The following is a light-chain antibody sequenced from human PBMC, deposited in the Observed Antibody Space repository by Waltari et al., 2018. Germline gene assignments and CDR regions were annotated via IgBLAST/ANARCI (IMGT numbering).Light chain of an antibody. CDR1: QSFSSN. Sequence: EIVMTQSPATLSVSPGERANLSCRASQSFSSNLAWYQQKPGQAPRHLIYGASTRATGIPARFSGSGSGTEFTLTISSMQSEDFAVYYCQQYNNWPPGTFGQGTKVEIK. CDR2: GAS. V-gene: IGKV3-15*01. CDR3: QQYNNWPPGT. J-gene: IGKJ1*01.